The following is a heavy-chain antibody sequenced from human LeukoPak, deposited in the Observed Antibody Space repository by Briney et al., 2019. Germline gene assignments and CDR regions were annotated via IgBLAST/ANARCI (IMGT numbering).Heavy chain of an antibody. Sequence: ASVKVSCKASGYTFTGYYMHWVRQAPGRGLEWMGWINPNSGGTNYAQKFQGRVTMTRDTSISTAYMELSRLRSDGTAVYYCAREISSGSSLDYWGQGTLVTVSS. CDR2: INPNSGGT. CDR1: GYTFTGYY. CDR3: AREISSGSSLDY. D-gene: IGHD3-22*01. V-gene: IGHV1-2*02. J-gene: IGHJ4*02.